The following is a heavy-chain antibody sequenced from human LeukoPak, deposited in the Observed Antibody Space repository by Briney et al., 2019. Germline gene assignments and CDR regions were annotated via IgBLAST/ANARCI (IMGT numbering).Heavy chain of an antibody. V-gene: IGHV3-9*01. D-gene: IGHD2-2*01. CDR1: GFTFDDYA. J-gene: IGHJ3*02. CDR3: ASTLIPAGEFDAFDI. Sequence: PGGSLRLSCAASGFTFDDYAMYWVRQAPGKGLEWVSGIGWNSGSIVYADSVKGRFTISRDNAKNSLYLQMNSLRAEDRALYYCASTLIPAGEFDAFDIWGQGTMVTVSS. CDR2: IGWNSGSI.